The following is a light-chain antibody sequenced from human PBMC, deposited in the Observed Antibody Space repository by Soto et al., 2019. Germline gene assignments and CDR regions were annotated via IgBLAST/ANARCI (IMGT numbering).Light chain of an antibody. CDR1: QSVSHN. CDR3: QQSNNWPYT. J-gene: IGKJ2*01. Sequence: EILMTQSPATLSVSPGERATLSCRASQSVSHNLAWYQQKPGQAPRLLFYGASIRAIGIPARFNGSGSGTEFTLTISSLQSEDFALYYCQQSNNWPYTFGQGTKLEIK. V-gene: IGKV3-15*01. CDR2: GAS.